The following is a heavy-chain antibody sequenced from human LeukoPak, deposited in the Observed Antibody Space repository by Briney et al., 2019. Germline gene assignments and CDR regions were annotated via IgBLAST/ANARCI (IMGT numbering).Heavy chain of an antibody. J-gene: IGHJ4*02. CDR3: ARDSAGNDY. Sequence: GGSLRLSCAASGFTFSNAWMSWVRQAPGKGLEWVANIKQDGSEKYYVDSVKGRFTISRDNAKNSLYLQMNSLRAEDTAMYYCARDSAGNDYWGQGTLVTVSS. V-gene: IGHV3-7*01. CDR1: GFTFSNAW. D-gene: IGHD6-13*01. CDR2: IKQDGSEK.